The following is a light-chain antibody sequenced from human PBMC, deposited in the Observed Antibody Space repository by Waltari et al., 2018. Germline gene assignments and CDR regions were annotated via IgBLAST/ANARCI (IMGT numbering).Light chain of an antibody. V-gene: IGKV3-20*01. CDR2: AAS. Sequence: FLTQAPDTLSLSPGERATLSCRASQSVSRSRLAWYQHKPGQAPRLLMYAASTRATGIPDRFSGSGSGTDFRLSISRVEPEDFAVYYCQQYSSSVMYTFGQGTKLEIK. J-gene: IGKJ2*01. CDR3: QQYSSSVMYT. CDR1: QSVSRSR.